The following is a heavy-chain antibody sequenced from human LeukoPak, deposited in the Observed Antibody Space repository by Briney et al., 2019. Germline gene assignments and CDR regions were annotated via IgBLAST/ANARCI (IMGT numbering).Heavy chain of an antibody. V-gene: IGHV1-24*01. D-gene: IGHD2-2*01. CDR1: GYTLTELS. Sequence: ASVKVSCKVSGYTLTELSMHWVRQAPGKGLEWMGGFDPEDGETIYAQKFQGRVTMTEDTSTDTAHMELSSLRSEDTAVYYCASSLPLGYCSSTSCPPAYWGQGTLVTVSA. J-gene: IGHJ4*02. CDR3: ASSLPLGYCSSTSCPPAY. CDR2: FDPEDGET.